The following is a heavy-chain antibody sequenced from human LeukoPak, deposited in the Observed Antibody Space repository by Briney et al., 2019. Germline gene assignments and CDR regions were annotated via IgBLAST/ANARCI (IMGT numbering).Heavy chain of an antibody. V-gene: IGHV4-59*12. D-gene: IGHD3-3*01. CDR3: ARDNLSRFFDY. Sequence: SETLSLTCTVSGGSINSNYWSWIRQPPGKGLEWIGNIYYSGSTFYNPSLKSRVIISVDTSKNQFSLKLTSVTAADTAVYYCARDNLSRFFDYWGQGTLVTVSS. J-gene: IGHJ4*02. CDR1: GGSINSNY. CDR2: IYYSGST.